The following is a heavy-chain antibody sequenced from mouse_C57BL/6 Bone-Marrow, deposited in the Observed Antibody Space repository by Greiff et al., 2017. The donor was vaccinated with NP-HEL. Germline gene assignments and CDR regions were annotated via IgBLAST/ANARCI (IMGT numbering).Heavy chain of an antibody. CDR2: IDPSDSET. CDR1: GYTFTSYW. J-gene: IGHJ1*03. Sequence: QVQLQQPGAELVRPGSSVKLSCKASGYTFTSYWMHWVKQRPIHGLEWIGNIDPSDSETHYNQKFKDKATLTVDKSSSTAYMQLSSLTSEDSAVYYCARNGDDGYLRWYFDVWGTGTTVTVSS. V-gene: IGHV1-52*01. CDR3: ARNGDDGYLRWYFDV. D-gene: IGHD2-3*01.